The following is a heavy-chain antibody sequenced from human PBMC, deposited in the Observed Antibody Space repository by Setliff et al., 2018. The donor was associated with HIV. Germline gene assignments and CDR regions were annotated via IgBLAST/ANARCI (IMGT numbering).Heavy chain of an antibody. D-gene: IGHD3-22*01. J-gene: IGHJ4*02. CDR3: ARQQGDSRGFYPHFDY. CDR2: TYYTGNT. CDR1: GVSVSGTAYY. V-gene: IGHV4-39*01. Sequence: PSETLSLTCTVSGVSVSGTAYYWAWIRQPPGRGLEWIGNTYYTGNTNYNSSLKSRISMSMVASKKQIFLKLSTVSAADTAVYYCARQQGDSRGFYPHFDYWGQGRLVTVSS.